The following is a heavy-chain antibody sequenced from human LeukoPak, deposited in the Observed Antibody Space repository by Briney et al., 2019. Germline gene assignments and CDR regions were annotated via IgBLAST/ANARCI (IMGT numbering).Heavy chain of an antibody. J-gene: IGHJ3*02. V-gene: IGHV1-69*04. D-gene: IGHD2-2*01. CDR3: ARDSKDCSSTSCYESDAFDI. CDR1: GGTFSSYA. CDR2: IVPILGIA. Sequence: GASVKVCCKASGGTFSSYAISWVRQAPGQGREWMGRIVPILGIANYAQKFQGRVTITADKSTSTAHMELSSLRSEDTAVYYCARDSKDCSSTSCYESDAFDIWGQGTMVTVSS.